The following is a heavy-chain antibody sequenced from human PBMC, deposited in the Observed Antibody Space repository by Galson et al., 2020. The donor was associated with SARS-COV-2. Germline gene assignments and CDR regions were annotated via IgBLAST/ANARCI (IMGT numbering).Heavy chain of an antibody. V-gene: IGHV1-18*01. J-gene: IGHJ4*02. CDR3: ARVTGDSGYDY. Sequence: ASVKVSCKASGYSFASYGISWVRQAPGQGLEWMGWISAYNFNTKYAQKFQGSVTITTDTPTSTAYMELRSLRSDDTAVYHCARVTGDSGYDYWGQGTLVTVSS. CDR1: GYSFASYG. CDR2: ISAYNFNT. D-gene: IGHD5-12*01.